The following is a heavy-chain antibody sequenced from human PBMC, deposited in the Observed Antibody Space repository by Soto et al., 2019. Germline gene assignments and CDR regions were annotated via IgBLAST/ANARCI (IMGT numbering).Heavy chain of an antibody. D-gene: IGHD2-2*01. J-gene: IGHJ6*02. CDR2: INAGNGNT. CDR3: ARVVVPAAMNSYYYYGMDV. Sequence: GASVKVSCKASGYTFTSYAMHWVRQAPGQRLKWMGWINAGNGNTKYSQKFQGRVTITRDTSASTAYMELSSLRSEDTAVYYCARVVVPAAMNSYYYYGMDVWGQGTTVTVSS. CDR1: GYTFTSYA. V-gene: IGHV1-3*01.